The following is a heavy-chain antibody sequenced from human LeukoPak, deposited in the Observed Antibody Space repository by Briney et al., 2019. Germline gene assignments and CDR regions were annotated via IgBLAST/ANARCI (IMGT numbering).Heavy chain of an antibody. D-gene: IGHD2-21*02. CDR3: AKDRGGDCYACFDY. CDR1: GFTFSSYG. Sequence: GGSLRPSCAASGFTFSSYGMHWVRQAPGKGLEWVAFIRYDGSNKYYADSVKGRFTISRDNSKNTLYLQMNSLRAEDTAVYYCAKDRGGDCYACFDYWGQGTLVTVSS. V-gene: IGHV3-30*02. CDR2: IRYDGSNK. J-gene: IGHJ4*02.